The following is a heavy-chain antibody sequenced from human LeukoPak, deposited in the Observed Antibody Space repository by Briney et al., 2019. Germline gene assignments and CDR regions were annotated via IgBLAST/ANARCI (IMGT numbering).Heavy chain of an antibody. J-gene: IGHJ4*02. D-gene: IGHD6-19*01. CDR3: ARYIAVAAYFDY. CDR2: IYTSRST. CDR1: GGSISSYY. Sequence: PSETLSLTCTVSGGSISSYYWSWIRQPAGKGLEWIGRIYTSRSTNYNPSLKSRVTISVDTSKNQFSPKLSSVAAADTAVYYCARYIAVAAYFDYWGQGTLVTVSS. V-gene: IGHV4-4*07.